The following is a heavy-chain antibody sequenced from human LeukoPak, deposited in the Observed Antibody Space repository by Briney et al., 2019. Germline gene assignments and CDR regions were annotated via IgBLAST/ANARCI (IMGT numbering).Heavy chain of an antibody. CDR1: GYTFISYA. V-gene: IGHV1-3*01. D-gene: IGHD1-26*01. Sequence: ASVKVSCKSSGYTFISYAMHWVRQAPGQRLEWMGWMNAGNGNTKYSQKFQGRVTITRDTSASTAYMELRSLRSDDTAVYYCARDVFGGSYFYSYLALNYWGQGTLVTVSS. CDR2: MNAGNGNT. J-gene: IGHJ4*02. CDR3: ARDVFGGSYFYSYLALNY.